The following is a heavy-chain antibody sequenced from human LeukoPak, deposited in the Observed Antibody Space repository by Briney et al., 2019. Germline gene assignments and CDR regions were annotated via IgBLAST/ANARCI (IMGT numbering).Heavy chain of an antibody. D-gene: IGHD3-3*01. CDR1: GFTFSSYA. J-gene: IGHJ5*02. V-gene: IGHV3-53*01. CDR2: IYSGGST. Sequence: GRSLRLSCAASGFTFSSYAMHWVRQAPGKGLEWVSVIYSGGSTYYADSVKGRFTISRDNSKNTLYLQMNSLRAEDTAVYYCARPDSWGQGTLVTVSS. CDR3: ARPDS.